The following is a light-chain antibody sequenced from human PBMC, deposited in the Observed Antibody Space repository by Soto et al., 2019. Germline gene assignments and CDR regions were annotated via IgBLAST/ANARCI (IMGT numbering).Light chain of an antibody. V-gene: IGKV1-8*01. Sequence: AIRMTQSPSSLSASTGDRVTITCRASQGISSYLAWYQQKPGKAPKLLIYAASTLQSGVPSRFSGSGSGTDFTLTISSLQPDDFATYYCQQYNSYSRTFGRGTKVDIK. CDR3: QQYNSYSRT. CDR1: QGISSY. CDR2: AAS. J-gene: IGKJ1*01.